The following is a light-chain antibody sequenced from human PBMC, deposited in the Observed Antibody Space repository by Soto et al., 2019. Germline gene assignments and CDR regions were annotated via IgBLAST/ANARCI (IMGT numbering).Light chain of an antibody. CDR3: GTWDSSLSAV. CDR1: SSNIGSNF. J-gene: IGLJ2*01. V-gene: IGLV1-51*01. CDR2: EDN. Sequence: QSVLTQPPSVSAAPGQKVTIYCSGSSSNIGSNFVSWYQQHPGTAPKLLIYEDNKRPSGIPDRFSGSKSGTSATLGITGLQTGDEADYYCGTWDSSLSAVFGGGTKVTVL.